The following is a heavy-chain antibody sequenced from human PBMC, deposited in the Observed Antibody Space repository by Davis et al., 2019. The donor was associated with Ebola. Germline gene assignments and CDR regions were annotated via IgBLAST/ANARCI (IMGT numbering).Heavy chain of an antibody. Sequence: AASVKVSCKASGFPFTDYFMHWVRQAPGQGLEWMGWINPHNGNTNYAQNVQGRVTLTTDTSTSTAYMEVGSLRSDDTAVYYCARAQFPTTSDHWGQGTLVTVSS. CDR1: GFPFTDYF. J-gene: IGHJ4*02. CDR2: INPHNGNT. V-gene: IGHV1-18*04. CDR3: ARAQFPTTSDH. D-gene: IGHD1-1*01.